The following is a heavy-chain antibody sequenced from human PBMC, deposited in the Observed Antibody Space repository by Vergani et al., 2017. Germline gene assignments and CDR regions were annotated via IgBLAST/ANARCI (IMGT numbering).Heavy chain of an antibody. J-gene: IGHJ4*02. CDR3: ARGAFMGGAVDY. Sequence: QVQLQQWGAGLLKPSETLSLTCAVYGGSFSGYYWSWIRQPPGKGLEWIGEINHRGSTNYNPSLKSRVTISVDTSKNQFSLKLSSVTAADTDVYYCARGAFMGGAVDYWGQGTLVTVSS. V-gene: IGHV4-34*01. D-gene: IGHD3-16*01. CDR1: GGSFSGYY. CDR2: INHRGST.